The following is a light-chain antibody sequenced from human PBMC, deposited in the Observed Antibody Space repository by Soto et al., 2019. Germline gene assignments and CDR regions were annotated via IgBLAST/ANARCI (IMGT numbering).Light chain of an antibody. CDR1: QSVSTWY. Sequence: IVLTQSPGTLSLSPGERAALSCRASQSVSTWYLAWYQQKPGQAPRLLIYLTSNRATGIPARFSGSGSGTDFTLTISSLEPEDFAVYYCQQYNNWPPTFGQGTKVDIK. V-gene: IGKV3-11*01. CDR2: LTS. J-gene: IGKJ1*01. CDR3: QQYNNWPPT.